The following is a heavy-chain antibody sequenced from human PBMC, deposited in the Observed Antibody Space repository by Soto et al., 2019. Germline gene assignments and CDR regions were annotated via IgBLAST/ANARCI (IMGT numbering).Heavy chain of an antibody. CDR1: GFTFSSYG. D-gene: IGHD3-16*01. CDR3: AKAHGGGYYYYGMDV. V-gene: IGHV3-30*18. J-gene: IGHJ6*02. Sequence: QVQLVESGGGVVQPGRSLRLSCAASGFTFSSYGMHWVRQAPGKGLEWVAVISYDGSNKYYADSVKGRFTISRDNSKNTLYLQMNSLRAEDTAVYYCAKAHGGGYYYYGMDVWGQGTTVTVSS. CDR2: ISYDGSNK.